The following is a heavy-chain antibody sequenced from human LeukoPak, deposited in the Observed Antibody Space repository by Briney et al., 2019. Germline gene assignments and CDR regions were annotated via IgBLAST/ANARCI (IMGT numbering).Heavy chain of an antibody. D-gene: IGHD6-13*01. Sequence: SVKVSCKASGGTFSSYAISWVRQAPRQGLEWMGGIIPIFGTANYAQKFQGRVTITADKSTSTAYMELSSLRSEDTAVYYCARAEAAAHNLIFDYWGQGTLVTVSS. V-gene: IGHV1-69*06. CDR3: ARAEAAAHNLIFDY. CDR2: IIPIFGTA. CDR1: GGTFSSYA. J-gene: IGHJ4*02.